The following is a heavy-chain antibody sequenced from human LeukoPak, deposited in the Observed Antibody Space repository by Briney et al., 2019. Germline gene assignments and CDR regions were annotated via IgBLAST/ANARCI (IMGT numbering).Heavy chain of an antibody. Sequence: GGSLRLSCTASGFTVSSNYMTWVRQAPGKGLEWVSLLYSAGSTYYADSVTGRFTISRDNSQNTLSLQMNSLRPDDTAVYYCARRFRSNPHDAFDIWGQGTMVTVSS. V-gene: IGHV3-66*02. CDR3: ARRFRSNPHDAFDI. D-gene: IGHD1-26*01. CDR2: LYSAGST. J-gene: IGHJ3*02. CDR1: GFTVSSNY.